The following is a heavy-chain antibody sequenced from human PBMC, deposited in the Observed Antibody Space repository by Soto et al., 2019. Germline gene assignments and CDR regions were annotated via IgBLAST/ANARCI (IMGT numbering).Heavy chain of an antibody. V-gene: IGHV1-69*06. CDR2: IIPIFGTA. CDR1: GGTFSSYA. J-gene: IGHJ3*02. D-gene: IGHD1-7*01. Sequence: GASVKVSCKASGGTFSSYAISWVRQAPGQGLEWMGGIIPIFGTANYAQKFQGRVTITADKSTSTAYMELSSLRSEDTAVYYCARDRLALRSDAFDIWGQGTMVTVSS. CDR3: ARDRLALRSDAFDI.